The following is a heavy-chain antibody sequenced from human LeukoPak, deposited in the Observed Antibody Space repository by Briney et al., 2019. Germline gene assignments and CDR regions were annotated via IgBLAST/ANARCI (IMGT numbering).Heavy chain of an antibody. V-gene: IGHV3-30*18. Sequence: GGSLRLSCAASGFTFSSYGMHRVRQAPGKGLEWVAVISYDGSNKYYADSVKGRFTISRDNSKNTLYLQMNSLRAEDTAVYYCAKGELYYYGSGSYRLDYWGQGTLVTVSS. CDR3: AKGELYYYGSGSYRLDY. D-gene: IGHD3-10*01. CDR2: ISYDGSNK. CDR1: GFTFSSYG. J-gene: IGHJ4*02.